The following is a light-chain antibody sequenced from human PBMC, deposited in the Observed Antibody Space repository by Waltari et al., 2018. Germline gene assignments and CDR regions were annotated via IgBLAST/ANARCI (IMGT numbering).Light chain of an antibody. CDR1: QSASTS. CDR2: RAS. V-gene: IGKV3-15*01. Sequence: ELVMTQSPATLSVSPGERASLPCRASQSASTSLAWYQQTPGQAPRLLIYRASTRAAGIPDRFSGSGSGTEFTLTISSLQSEDSAIYYCQQYNIWPWTFGQGTKVDIK. J-gene: IGKJ1*01. CDR3: QQYNIWPWT.